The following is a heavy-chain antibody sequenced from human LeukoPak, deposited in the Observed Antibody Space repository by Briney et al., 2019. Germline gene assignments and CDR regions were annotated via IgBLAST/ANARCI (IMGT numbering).Heavy chain of an antibody. CDR2: INHSGST. D-gene: IGHD6-13*01. Sequence: PSETLSLTCAVYGGSFSGYYWSWIRQPPGKGLEWIGEINHSGSTNYNPSLKSRVTISVDTSKNQFSLKLSSVSVADTAVYYCGRQETAGIADDWGQGTLVTVSS. CDR1: GGSFSGYY. V-gene: IGHV4-34*01. CDR3: GRQETAGIADD. J-gene: IGHJ4*02.